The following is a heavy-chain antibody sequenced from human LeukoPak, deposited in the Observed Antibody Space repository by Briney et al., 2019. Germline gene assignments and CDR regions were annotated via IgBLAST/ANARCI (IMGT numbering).Heavy chain of an antibody. V-gene: IGHV3-30-3*01. CDR1: GFTFSSYA. Sequence: GGSLRLSCAASGFTFSSYAMHWVRQAPGKGLEWVAVISYDGSNKHYADSVKGRFTISRDNSKNTLYPQMNSLRAEDTAVYYCARPRYSYGNDAFDIWGQGTMVTVSS. J-gene: IGHJ3*02. CDR3: ARPRYSYGNDAFDI. D-gene: IGHD5-18*01. CDR2: ISYDGSNK.